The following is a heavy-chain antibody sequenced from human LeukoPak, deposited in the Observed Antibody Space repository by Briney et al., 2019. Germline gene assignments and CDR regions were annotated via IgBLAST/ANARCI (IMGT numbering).Heavy chain of an antibody. Sequence: ARSLTLSCPASGFTFSSYGTHWVRQPPGKGLEWVAVISYDGSNKYYADSVKGRFNISRDNSKNTLYLQMNSLRAEDTAVYYCAKDRGYSYGYFDYWGQGTLVTVSS. V-gene: IGHV3-30*18. J-gene: IGHJ4*02. CDR2: ISYDGSNK. CDR3: AKDRGYSYGYFDY. CDR1: GFTFSSYG. D-gene: IGHD5-18*01.